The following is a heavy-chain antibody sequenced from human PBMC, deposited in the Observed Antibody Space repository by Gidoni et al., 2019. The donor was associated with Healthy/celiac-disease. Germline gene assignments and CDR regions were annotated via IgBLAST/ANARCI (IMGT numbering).Heavy chain of an antibody. CDR3: TRGRGVTMVRMVGMDV. CDR1: GFAFGDYA. V-gene: IGHV3-49*03. J-gene: IGHJ6*02. CDR2: IRSKAYGGTT. Sequence: EVQLVESGGGLVQPGRSLRLSCTASGFAFGDYAMSWFRQAPGKGLEWVGFIRSKAYGGTTEYAASVKGRFTISRDDSKSIAYLQMNSLKTEDTAVYYCTRGRGVTMVRMVGMDVWGQGTTVTVSS. D-gene: IGHD3-10*01.